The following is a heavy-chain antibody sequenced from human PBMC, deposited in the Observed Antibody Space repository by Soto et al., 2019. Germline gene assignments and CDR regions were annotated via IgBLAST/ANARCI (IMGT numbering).Heavy chain of an antibody. CDR1: GYTFTSYG. Sequence: QVQLVQSGAEVKKPGASVKVSCKASGYTFTSYGISWVRQAPGQGLEWMGWISAYNGNTNYAQKLQGRVTMTTDTSTSTAYMELRSLRSDDTAVYYCARDHPYGSGSYFYWLYYYGMDVWGQGTTVTVSS. D-gene: IGHD3-10*01. CDR2: ISAYNGNT. V-gene: IGHV1-18*04. J-gene: IGHJ6*02. CDR3: ARDHPYGSGSYFYWLYYYGMDV.